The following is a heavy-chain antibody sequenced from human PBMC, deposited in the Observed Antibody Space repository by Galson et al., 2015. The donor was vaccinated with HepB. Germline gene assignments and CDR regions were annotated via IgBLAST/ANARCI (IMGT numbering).Heavy chain of an antibody. CDR1: GYTFTGYY. CDR2: INPNSGGT. V-gene: IGHV1-2*04. D-gene: IGHD3-10*01. Sequence: SVKVSCKASGYTFTGYYMHWVRQAPGQGLEWMGWINPNSGGTNYAQKFQGWVTMTRDTSISTAYMELSRLRSDDTAVYYCARDIVNYYGSGRRYYGMDVWGQGTTVTVSS. CDR3: ARDIVNYYGSGRRYYGMDV. J-gene: IGHJ6*02.